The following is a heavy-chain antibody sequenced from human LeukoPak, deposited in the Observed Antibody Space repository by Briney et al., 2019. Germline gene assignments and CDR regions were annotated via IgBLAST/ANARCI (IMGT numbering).Heavy chain of an antibody. CDR1: GYTLTELS. V-gene: IGHV1-24*01. CDR3: ATRANYYYGMDV. J-gene: IGHJ6*02. D-gene: IGHD1-26*01. CDR2: FDPEDGET. Sequence: ASVPVSCKVSGYTLTELSMHGVRQAPGKGLEWMGGFDPEDGETIYAQKFQGRVTMTEDTSTDTAYMELSSLRSEDTAVYCCATRANYYYGMDVWGQGTTVTVSS.